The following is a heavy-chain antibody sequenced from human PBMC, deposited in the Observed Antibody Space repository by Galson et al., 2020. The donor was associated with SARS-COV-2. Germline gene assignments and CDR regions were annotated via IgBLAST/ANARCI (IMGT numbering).Heavy chain of an antibody. J-gene: IGHJ4*02. D-gene: IGHD6-13*01. CDR2: IKQDGSEK. CDR3: ARGQQLVY. CDR1: GFIFRNYW. V-gene: IGHV3-7*01. Sequence: GESLKISCAASGFIFRNYWMSWVRQAPGKGLEWVANIKQDGSEKNYVDSVKGRFTISRDNAKNSLYLQMNSLRAEDTAVYYCARGQQLVYWGQGTLVTVSS.